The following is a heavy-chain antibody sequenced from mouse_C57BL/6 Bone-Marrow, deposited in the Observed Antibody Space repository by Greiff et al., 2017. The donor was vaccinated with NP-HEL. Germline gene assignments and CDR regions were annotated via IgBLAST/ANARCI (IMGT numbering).Heavy chain of an antibody. Sequence: QVQLQQPGAELVMPGASVKLSCKASGYTFTSYWMHWVKQRPGQGLEWIGEIDPSDSYTNYNHKFKGKSTLTVDKSSSTAYMQLSSLTSEDSAVYYCSRSYGNYDYWGQGTTLTVSS. J-gene: IGHJ2*01. D-gene: IGHD2-1*01. V-gene: IGHV1-69*01. CDR3: SRSYGNYDY. CDR1: GYTFTSYW. CDR2: IDPSDSYT.